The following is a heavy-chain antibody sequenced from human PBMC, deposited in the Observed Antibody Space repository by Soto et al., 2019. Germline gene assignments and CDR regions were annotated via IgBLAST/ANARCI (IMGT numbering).Heavy chain of an antibody. V-gene: IGHV3-48*02. CDR3: ARDHGGSTWFVGIYYYFGVDV. CDR2: ISGSSDTI. Sequence: GGSLRLSCAASGFTLSSYNMNWVRQAPGKGLEWVSYISGSSDTIYHADSVKGRFTISRDNAKNSLYLQMDSLRDEDTAVYYCARDHGGSTWFVGIYYYFGVDVWGQGTTVTVSS. J-gene: IGHJ6*02. CDR1: GFTLSSYN. D-gene: IGHD6-13*01.